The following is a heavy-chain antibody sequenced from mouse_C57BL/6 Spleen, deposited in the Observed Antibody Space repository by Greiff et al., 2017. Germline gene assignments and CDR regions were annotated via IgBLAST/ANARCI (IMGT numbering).Heavy chain of an antibody. Sequence: EVQLQQSGPELVKPGASVKMSCKASGYTFTDYNMHWVKQSHGKSLEWIGYINPNNGGTSYNPKFKGKATLTVNKSSSTAYMELRSLTSEDSAVYYCAREEGYDYDKDYFDYWGQGTTLTVYS. CDR2: INPNNGGT. CDR3: AREEGYDYDKDYFDY. CDR1: GYTFTDYN. V-gene: IGHV1-22*01. D-gene: IGHD2-4*01. J-gene: IGHJ2*01.